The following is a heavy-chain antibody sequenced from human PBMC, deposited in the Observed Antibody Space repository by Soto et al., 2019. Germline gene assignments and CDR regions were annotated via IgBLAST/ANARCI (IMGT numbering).Heavy chain of an antibody. CDR2: IYPGDSDT. J-gene: IGHJ5*02. D-gene: IGHD1-26*01. CDR3: ARLRIVGATGYWFDP. V-gene: IGHV5-51*01. Sequence: PGESLKISCKGSGYSFTNYWIGWVRQMPGKGLEWMGIIYPGDSDTRYSPSFQGQVTISADKSISTAYLQWSSLKASDTAMYYCARLRIVGATGYWFDPWGQGTLVTVSS. CDR1: GYSFTNYW.